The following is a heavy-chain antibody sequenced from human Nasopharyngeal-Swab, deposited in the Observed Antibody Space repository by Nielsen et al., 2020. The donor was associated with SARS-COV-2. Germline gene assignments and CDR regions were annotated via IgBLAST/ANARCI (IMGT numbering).Heavy chain of an antibody. CDR3: ATPLLNGIVEVPTVRV. Sequence: ASVKVSCKASGYTFTGSFIHWVRQAPGQGLEWLGWINPNDGVTNYAQKFQGRVTMTRDTPISTAYMELSRLTSDDTAVYYCATPLLNGIVEVPTVRVWGQGTLVTVSS. J-gene: IGHJ4*02. D-gene: IGHD2-2*01. CDR2: INPNDGVT. CDR1: GYTFTGSF. V-gene: IGHV1-2*02.